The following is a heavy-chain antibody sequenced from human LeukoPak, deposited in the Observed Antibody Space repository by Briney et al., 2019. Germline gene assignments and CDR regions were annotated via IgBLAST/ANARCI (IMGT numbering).Heavy chain of an antibody. D-gene: IGHD6-13*01. CDR2: IYPGDSDT. Sequence: GESLKISCKGSGYSFSGNWIGWVRQMPGKGLEWMGIIYPGDSDTRYSPSFQGQVTISVDKPSATAYLQWSSLKASDTAMYYCARHMGGHHQQPDYWGQGTLVTVSA. CDR3: ARHMGGHHQQPDY. V-gene: IGHV5-51*01. CDR1: GYSFSGNW. J-gene: IGHJ4*02.